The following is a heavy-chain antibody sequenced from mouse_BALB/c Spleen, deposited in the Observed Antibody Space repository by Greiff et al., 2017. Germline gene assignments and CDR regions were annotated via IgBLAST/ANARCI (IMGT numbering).Heavy chain of an antibody. Sequence: VQLVESGAELVRPGTSVKVSCKASGYAFTNYLIEWVKQRPGQGLEWIGVINPGSGGTNYNEKFKGKATLTADKSSSTAYMQLSSLTSDDSAVYFCARRGYYDYDPHYYAMDYWGQGTSVTVSS. V-gene: IGHV1-54*01. D-gene: IGHD2-4*01. CDR3: ARRGYYDYDPHYYAMDY. J-gene: IGHJ4*01. CDR1: GYAFTNYL. CDR2: INPGSGGT.